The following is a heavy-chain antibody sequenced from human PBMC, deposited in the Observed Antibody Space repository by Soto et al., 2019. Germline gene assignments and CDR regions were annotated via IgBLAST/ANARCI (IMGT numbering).Heavy chain of an antibody. V-gene: IGHV4-59*01. J-gene: IGHJ6*02. Sequence: PSETLSLTCAVYGGSFSGYYWSWIRQPPGKGLEWIGYIYYSGSTNYNPSLKSRVTISVDTSKNQFSLKLSSVTAADTAVYYCARGWGWLMPRMDVWGQGTAVTVSS. D-gene: IGHD3-16*01. CDR2: IYYSGST. CDR1: GGSFSGYY. CDR3: ARGWGWLMPRMDV.